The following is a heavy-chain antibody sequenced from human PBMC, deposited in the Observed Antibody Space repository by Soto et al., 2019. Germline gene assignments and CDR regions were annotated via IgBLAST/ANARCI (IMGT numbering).Heavy chain of an antibody. CDR2: ISWNSGDI. CDR3: TKGRTVTTFLEF. V-gene: IGHV3-9*01. J-gene: IGHJ4*02. D-gene: IGHD4-17*01. Sequence: GGSLRLSCVASGFTFDDYAMHWVRQVPGKGLEWVSGISWNSGDIDYADSVKGRFTISRDNAKNSLFLQMNSLRVEDTALYYCTKGRTVTTFLEFWGQGALVTVSS. CDR1: GFTFDDYA.